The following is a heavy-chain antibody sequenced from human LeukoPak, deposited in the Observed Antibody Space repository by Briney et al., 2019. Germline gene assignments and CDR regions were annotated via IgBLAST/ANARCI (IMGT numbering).Heavy chain of an antibody. CDR2: IYYSGST. CDR3: ARVSIAVVGAYYFDY. J-gene: IGHJ4*02. CDR1: GGSISSSSYY. D-gene: IGHD6-19*01. V-gene: IGHV4-39*07. Sequence: SETLSLTCTVSGGSISSSSYYWGWIRQPPGKGLEWIGSIYYSGSTYYNPSLKSRVTISVDTSKNQFSLKLSSVTAADTAVYYCARVSIAVVGAYYFDYWGQGTLVTVSS.